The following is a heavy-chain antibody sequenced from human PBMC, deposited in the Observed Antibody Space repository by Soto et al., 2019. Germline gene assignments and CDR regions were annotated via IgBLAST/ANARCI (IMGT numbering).Heavy chain of an antibody. D-gene: IGHD3-10*01. CDR3: AASYGSGYRAFDY. CDR2: INPIVSMA. CDR1: GDTFSFYT. J-gene: IGHJ4*02. V-gene: IGHV1-69*02. Sequence: QVQLVQSGTEVKKPGSSVKVSCKASGDTFSFYTINWVRQAPGLGLEWVGRINPIVSMANYAQKFQGRVSMTAEKSKSTAYMELRSLRSDDTAMYFCAASYGSGYRAFDYWGQGALVIVSS.